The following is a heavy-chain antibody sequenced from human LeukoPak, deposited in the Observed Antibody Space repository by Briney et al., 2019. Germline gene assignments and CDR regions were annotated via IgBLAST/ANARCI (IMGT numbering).Heavy chain of an antibody. CDR1: GASISNYY. J-gene: IGHJ4*02. CDR3: ARGSWQWLEY. Sequence: SETLSLTCTVSGASISNYYWSWIRQPAGKGLEWIGRIYTSGSANYNPSLKSRVTMSVDTSKKQFSLKLSSVTAADTAVYYCARGSWQWLEYWGQGTLVTVSS. CDR2: IYTSGSA. V-gene: IGHV4-4*07. D-gene: IGHD6-19*01.